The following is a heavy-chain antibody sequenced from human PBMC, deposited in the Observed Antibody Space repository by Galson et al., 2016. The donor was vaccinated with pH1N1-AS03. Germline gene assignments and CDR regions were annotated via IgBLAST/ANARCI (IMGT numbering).Heavy chain of an antibody. V-gene: IGHV3-11*04. CDR1: GFTFSDYD. CDR2: ISSSSSPI. D-gene: IGHD3-10*02. Sequence: SLRLSCAASGFTFSDYDMSWIRQAPGKGLKWVSSISSSSSPIYYADSVKVRFTTSRDNAKNSVYLQMNSLRAEDTAVYYCARVSGGSRLLIFDFWGQGTLVTVSS. J-gene: IGHJ4*02. CDR3: ARVSGGSRLLIFDF.